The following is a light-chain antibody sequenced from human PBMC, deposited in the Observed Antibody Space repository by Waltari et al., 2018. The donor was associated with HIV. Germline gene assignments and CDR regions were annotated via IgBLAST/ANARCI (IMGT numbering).Light chain of an antibody. J-gene: IGLJ1*01. CDR1: SSAVGNYDL. V-gene: IGLV2-23*02. CDR2: EVN. Sequence: QSALTQPASVSGSLGRSITISCPGTSSAVGNYDLVSWYQQHPGKAPKIIIYEVNKRPPGASNRMSGSKSGNTASLTISGLQAEDEADYYCCSYSDRRIYVFGSGTRVSAL. CDR3: CSYSDRRIYV.